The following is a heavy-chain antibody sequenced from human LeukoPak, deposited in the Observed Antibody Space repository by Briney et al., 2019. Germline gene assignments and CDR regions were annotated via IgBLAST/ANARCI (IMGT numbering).Heavy chain of an antibody. J-gene: IGHJ4*02. V-gene: IGHV3-48*01. Sequence: GGSLRLSCSASGSIFSNHPMNWVRQAPGKGLEWLAYVNGNSENIYYIDSVEGRFTISRDNAKNSLFLQMNSLRGEDTAVYYCARDDSSGWYSLDWGQGTLVTVSS. D-gene: IGHD6-19*01. CDR2: VNGNSENI. CDR1: GSIFSNHP. CDR3: ARDDSSGWYSLD.